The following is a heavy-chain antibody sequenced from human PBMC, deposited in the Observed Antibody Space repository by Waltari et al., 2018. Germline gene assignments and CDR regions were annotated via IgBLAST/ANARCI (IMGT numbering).Heavy chain of an antibody. D-gene: IGHD6-13*01. CDR2: IYYSGST. Sequence: QLQLQESGPGLVKPSETLSLTCTFSGGSISSSSYYWGWIRQPPGKGLEWIGSIYYSGSTYYNPSLKSRVTISVDTSKNQFSLKLSSVTAADTAVYYCARHSGQQLVPDLGVYFQHWGQGTLVTVSS. CDR3: ARHSGQQLVPDLGVYFQH. V-gene: IGHV4-39*01. CDR1: GGSISSSSYY. J-gene: IGHJ1*01.